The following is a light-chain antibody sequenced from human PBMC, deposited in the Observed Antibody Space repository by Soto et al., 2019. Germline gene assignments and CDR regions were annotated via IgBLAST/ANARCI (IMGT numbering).Light chain of an antibody. Sequence: QLVLTQSPSASASLGASVKLTCTLSSGHGSYAIAWHQQQPEKGPRYLMKLNSDGSHSKGDGIPDRFSGSSSGAERYLTISSLQSEDEADYYCQTWGTGALWVFGGGTKLTVL. CDR3: QTWGTGALWV. CDR1: SGHGSYA. CDR2: LNSDGSH. J-gene: IGLJ3*02. V-gene: IGLV4-69*01.